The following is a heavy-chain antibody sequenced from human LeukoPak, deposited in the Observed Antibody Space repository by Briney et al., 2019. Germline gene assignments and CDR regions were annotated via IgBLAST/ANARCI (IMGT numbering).Heavy chain of an antibody. CDR3: ARESWFGESTVDY. V-gene: IGHV3-33*05. CDR1: GFTLSTYG. CDR2: ISYDGSNK. J-gene: IGHJ4*02. D-gene: IGHD3-10*01. Sequence: PGGSLRLSCAVSGFTLSTYGMHWVRQAPGKGLEWVAVISYDGSNKYYADSVKGRFTISRDNSKNTLYLQMNSLRAEDTAVYYCARESWFGESTVDYWGQGTLVTVSS.